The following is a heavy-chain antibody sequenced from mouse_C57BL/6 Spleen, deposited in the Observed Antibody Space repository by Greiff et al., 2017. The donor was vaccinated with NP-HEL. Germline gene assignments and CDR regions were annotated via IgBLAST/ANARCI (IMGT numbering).Heavy chain of an antibody. J-gene: IGHJ2*01. CDR1: GYTFTSYW. CDR3: ASSPPYYSTKRAYFDY. Sequence: QVQLQQPGAELVMPGASVKLSCKASGYTFTSYWMHWVKQRPGQGLEWIGEIDPSDSYTNYNQKFKGKSTLTVDKSSSTAYMQLSSLTSEDSAVYYCASSPPYYSTKRAYFDYWGQGTTLTVSS. V-gene: IGHV1-69*01. CDR2: IDPSDSYT. D-gene: IGHD2-5*01.